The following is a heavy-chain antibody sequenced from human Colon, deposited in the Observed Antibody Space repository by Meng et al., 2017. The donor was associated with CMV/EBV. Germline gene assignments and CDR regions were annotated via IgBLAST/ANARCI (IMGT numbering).Heavy chain of an antibody. CDR2: IKPDASEK. V-gene: IGHV3-7*01. Sequence: GGSLRLSCAASGFTFSSYAMSWVRQAPGKGLEGVANIKPDASEKYYVDSVKGRFTISRDNSKNSLYLQMNSLRAEDTAVYYCATDLNWDNFWGQGTLVTVSS. D-gene: IGHD1-1*01. J-gene: IGHJ4*02. CDR3: ATDLNWDNF. CDR1: GFTFSSYA.